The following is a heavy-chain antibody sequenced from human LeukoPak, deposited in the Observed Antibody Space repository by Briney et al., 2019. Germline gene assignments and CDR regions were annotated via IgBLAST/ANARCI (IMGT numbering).Heavy chain of an antibody. CDR1: GGSISSSGYY. V-gene: IGHV4-39*01. CDR2: IYYSEST. D-gene: IGHD3-10*01. Sequence: SETLSLTCTVSGGSISSSGYYWGWIRLPPGKGLEWIGSIYYSESTYYNPSLKSRVTISVDTSKNQFSLKPSSVTAADTAVYYCARLRESGSYLGYFDYWGQGTLVTVSS. J-gene: IGHJ4*02. CDR3: ARLRESGSYLGYFDY.